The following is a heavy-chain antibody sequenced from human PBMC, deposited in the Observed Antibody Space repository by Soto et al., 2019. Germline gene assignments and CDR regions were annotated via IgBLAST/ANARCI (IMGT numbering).Heavy chain of an antibody. CDR1: GGTFSSSG. CDR2: IVPSLDTT. J-gene: IGHJ6*02. Sequence: QVHLVQSGTEVKKPGSSVKVSCKASGGTFSSSGFSWVRQAPGQGLEWMGMIVPSLDTTNYAQKFQARVTITADEVTSTAYMELRSLRPEATAIYYCARWPQPRYTADPYAVDVWGQGTRVIVSS. V-gene: IGHV1-69*11. CDR3: ARWPQPRYTADPYAVDV. D-gene: IGHD3-16*02.